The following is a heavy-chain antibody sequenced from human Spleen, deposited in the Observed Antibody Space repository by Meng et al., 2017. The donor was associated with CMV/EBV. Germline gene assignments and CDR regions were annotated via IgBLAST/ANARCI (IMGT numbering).Heavy chain of an antibody. Sequence: ASVKVSCKASGYTFTGYYIHWVRQAPGQGPEWMGWIHPNSGGTNSAQKFQGRVTMTRDTSISTAYLELRSLRSDDTAVYYCAAGDRSTSWGAYYYYAMDVWGQGTTVTVSS. J-gene: IGHJ6*02. CDR3: AAGDRSTSWGAYYYYAMDV. CDR1: GYTFTGYY. CDR2: IHPNSGGT. V-gene: IGHV1-2*02. D-gene: IGHD6-6*01.